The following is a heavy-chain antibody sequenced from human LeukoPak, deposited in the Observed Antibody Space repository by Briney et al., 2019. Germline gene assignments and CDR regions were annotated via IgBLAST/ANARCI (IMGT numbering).Heavy chain of an antibody. CDR3: ARDSYDILTGYPYNGDYYYYYYYMDV. CDR1: GYTFTGYY. D-gene: IGHD3-9*01. Sequence: GASVKVSCKASGYTFTGYYIHWVRQAPGQGLEWMGWINPNSGGTNYAQKFQGRVTMTTDTSTSTAYMELRSLRSDDTAVYYCARDSYDILTGYPYNGDYYYYYYYMDVWGKGTTVTVSS. CDR2: INPNSGGT. J-gene: IGHJ6*03. V-gene: IGHV1-2*02.